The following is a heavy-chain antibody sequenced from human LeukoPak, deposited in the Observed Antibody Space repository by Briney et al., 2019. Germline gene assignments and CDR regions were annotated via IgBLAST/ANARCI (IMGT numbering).Heavy chain of an antibody. D-gene: IGHD5-18*01. CDR2: IRSKAYGGTT. CDR1: GLTFKSHS. CDR3: SRGPIQLWLHNAMDV. Sequence: PGRSLRLSCAASGLTFKSHSMQWVRQAPGKGLEWVGFIRSKAYGGTTEYAASVKGRFTISRDDSKSIAYLQMNSLKTEDTAAYYCSRGPIQLWLHNAMDVWGQGTTVTVSS. J-gene: IGHJ6*02. V-gene: IGHV3-49*04.